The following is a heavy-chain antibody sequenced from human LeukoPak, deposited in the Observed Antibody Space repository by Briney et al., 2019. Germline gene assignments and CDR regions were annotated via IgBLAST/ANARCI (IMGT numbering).Heavy chain of an antibody. CDR1: GGSFSGYY. V-gene: IGHV4-34*01. D-gene: IGHD4-17*01. CDR3: ARHMTTVTTFDY. Sequence: SETLSLTCAVYGGSFSGYYWSWIRQPPGKGLEWIGEINHSGSTNYNPSLKSRVTISVDTSKNQFSLKLSSVTAADTAVYYCARHMTTVTTFDYWGQGTLVTVSS. CDR2: INHSGST. J-gene: IGHJ4*02.